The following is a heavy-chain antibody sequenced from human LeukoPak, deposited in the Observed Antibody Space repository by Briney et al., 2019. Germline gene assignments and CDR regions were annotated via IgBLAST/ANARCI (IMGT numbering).Heavy chain of an antibody. D-gene: IGHD1-26*01. V-gene: IGHV3-48*03. Sequence: PGGSLRLSCAASGFTFSSYEMNWVRQAPGKGLEWVLYISSSGSTIYYADSVKGRFTISRDNAKNSLYLQMNSLRAEDTALYYCARDYFGSPSALDYWGQGTLVTVSS. J-gene: IGHJ4*02. CDR3: ARDYFGSPSALDY. CDR1: GFTFSSYE. CDR2: ISSSGSTI.